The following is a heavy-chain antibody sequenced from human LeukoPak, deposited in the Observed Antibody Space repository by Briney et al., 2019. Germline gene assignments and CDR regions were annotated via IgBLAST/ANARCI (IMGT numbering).Heavy chain of an antibody. CDR3: AKDRIVLSAIDY. CDR1: GFKFDDYG. V-gene: IGHV3-23*01. D-gene: IGHD2/OR15-2a*01. CDR2: ISGSGGST. J-gene: IGHJ4*02. Sequence: PGGSLRLSCVASGFKFDDYGMSWVRQAPGKGLEWVSAISGSGGSTYYADSVKGRFTISRDNSKNTLYLQMNSLRAEDTAVYYCAKDRIVLSAIDYWGQGTLVTVSS.